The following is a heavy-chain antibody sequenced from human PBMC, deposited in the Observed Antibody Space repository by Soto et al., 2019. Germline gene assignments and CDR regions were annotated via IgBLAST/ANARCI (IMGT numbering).Heavy chain of an antibody. CDR1: GFNVMSYW. V-gene: IGHV3-7*01. CDR2: IKEDGSEI. Sequence: PXGSLRLSCSVSGFNVMSYWMSWVRQAPGKGLEWVASIKEDGSEIYYLHSVRGRFSISRDSAGNALHLTMNYLSAEDTGVYFCARDIGFDYVNWGQGTLVTVSS. D-gene: IGHD3-16*01. CDR3: ARDIGFDYVN. J-gene: IGHJ4*02.